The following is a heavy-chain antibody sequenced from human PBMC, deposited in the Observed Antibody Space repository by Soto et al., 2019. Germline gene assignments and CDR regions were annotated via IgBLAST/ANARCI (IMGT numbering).Heavy chain of an antibody. CDR2: INNDGSST. J-gene: IGHJ6*02. CDR3: ARVLATDTSLVTEYYYGMDF. D-gene: IGHD5-18*01. CDR1: GFIFSSYY. Sequence: EVQLVESGGGLVQPGGSLRLSCEASGFIFSSYYMHWVRQAPGKGLVWVSRINNDGSSTIYADSVKGRFTISRDNAKNTLYLQMNGLRAEDTAVYYCARVLATDTSLVTEYYYGMDFWGQGTTVTVS. V-gene: IGHV3-74*01.